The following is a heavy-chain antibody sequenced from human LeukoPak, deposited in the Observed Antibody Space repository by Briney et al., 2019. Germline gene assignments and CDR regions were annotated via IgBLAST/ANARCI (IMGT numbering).Heavy chain of an antibody. V-gene: IGHV4-61*02. CDR3: ARGTYEWSGTKYYFDH. CDR1: GGSISSGSYY. J-gene: IGHJ4*02. CDR2: IYTSGST. Sequence: SETLSLTCTVSGGSISSGSYYWSWIRQPAGKGLEWIGRIYTSGSTNYNPSLKSRVTISVDTSKNQFSLKLSSVTAADTAVYYCARGTYEWSGTKYYFDHWGQGTLVTVSS. D-gene: IGHD3-3*01.